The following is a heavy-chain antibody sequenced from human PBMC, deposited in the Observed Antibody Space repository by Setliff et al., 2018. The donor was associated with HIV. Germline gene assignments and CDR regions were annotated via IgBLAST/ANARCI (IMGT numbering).Heavy chain of an antibody. J-gene: IGHJ3*02. V-gene: IGHV4-59*08. D-gene: IGHD3-22*01. CDR3: ARSLVPSGYYYGRHAFDI. CDR1: GASIRGHY. Sequence: SETLSLTCSVSGASIRGHYWSWIRQSPGKGLEWIGNIYYSGNTNYNPSFKSRVTISVDTSQNQFSLRVNSVTAADTAVYYCARSLVPSGYYYGRHAFDIWGQGTKVTV. CDR2: IYYSGNT.